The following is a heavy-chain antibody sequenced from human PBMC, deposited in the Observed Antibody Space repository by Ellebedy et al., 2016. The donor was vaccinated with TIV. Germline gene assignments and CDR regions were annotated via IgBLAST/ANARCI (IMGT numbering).Heavy chain of an antibody. J-gene: IGHJ4*02. CDR1: GFIFSSYG. Sequence: PGGSLRLSCAASGFIFSSYGMHWVLQAPRKGLEWVAFIRYDGTNKFYADSVKGRFIISRDNSKNTLYLQMNSLRAEDTAVYYCAKDRLWRGSGTQTFDNWGQGTLVTVSS. CDR3: AKDRLWRGSGTQTFDN. V-gene: IGHV3-30*02. D-gene: IGHD3-10*01. CDR2: IRYDGTNK.